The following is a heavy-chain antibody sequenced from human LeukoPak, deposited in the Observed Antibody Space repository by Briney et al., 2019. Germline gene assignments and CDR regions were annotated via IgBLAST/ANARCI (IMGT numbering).Heavy chain of an antibody. Sequence: PGGSLRLSCAASGFTFSSYWMHWVRQAPGKGLVWVSRINSDGSNTSYADSVKGRFTISRDNAKNTLYLQMNSLRAEDTAVYYCARVGYCSSTSCYVGHDWGQGTLVTVSS. D-gene: IGHD2-2*01. J-gene: IGHJ4*02. CDR2: INSDGSNT. CDR1: GFTFSSYW. CDR3: ARVGYCSSTSCYVGHD. V-gene: IGHV3-74*01.